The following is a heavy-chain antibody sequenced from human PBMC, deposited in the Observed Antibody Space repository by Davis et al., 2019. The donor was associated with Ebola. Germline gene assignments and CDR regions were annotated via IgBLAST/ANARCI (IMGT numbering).Heavy chain of an antibody. CDR3: TRDRDHVCSGGSCYVSYYYGMDV. Sequence: GESLKISCVASEFSFSNYWMHWVRQVPGKGLVWVSRINNDGSTTDYADSVKGRFTISRDNAKNSLYLQMNSLKTEDTAVYYCTRDRDHVCSGGSCYVSYYYGMDVWGQGTTVTVSS. D-gene: IGHD2-15*01. CDR2: INNDGSTT. CDR1: EFSFSNYW. V-gene: IGHV3-74*01. J-gene: IGHJ6*02.